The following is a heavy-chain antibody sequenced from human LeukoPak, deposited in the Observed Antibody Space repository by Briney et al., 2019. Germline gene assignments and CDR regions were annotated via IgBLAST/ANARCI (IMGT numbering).Heavy chain of an antibody. CDR1: GFTFSSYA. CDR3: AKDVSPETGNAFEI. D-gene: IGHD1-14*01. Sequence: PGRSLRLSCAASGFTFSSYAMHWVRQAPGKGLKWVTVISSDGGTKYYTDSVKGRFSISRDNSKNTLYLQMNSLRAEDTAVYYCAKDVSPETGNAFEIWGQGTMVTVSS. V-gene: IGHV3-30*18. J-gene: IGHJ3*02. CDR2: ISSDGGTK.